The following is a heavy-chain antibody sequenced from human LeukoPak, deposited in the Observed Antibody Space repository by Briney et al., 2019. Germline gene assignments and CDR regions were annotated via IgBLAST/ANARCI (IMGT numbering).Heavy chain of an antibody. D-gene: IGHD3-22*01. V-gene: IGHV3-23*01. CDR3: AKGIGYYYDSSGYY. CDR1: GFPFSSHW. CDR2: ISGSGGST. Sequence: GGSLRLSCAAAGFPFSSHWMSWVRQAPGKGLEWVSAISGSGGSTYYADSVKGRFTISRDNSKNTLYLQMNSLRAEDTAVYYCAKGIGYYYDSSGYYWGQGTLVTVSS. J-gene: IGHJ4*02.